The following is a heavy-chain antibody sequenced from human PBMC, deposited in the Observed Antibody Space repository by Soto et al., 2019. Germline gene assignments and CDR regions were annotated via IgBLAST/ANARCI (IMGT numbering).Heavy chain of an antibody. V-gene: IGHV4-59*08. Sequence: SETLSLTCTVSGGSISSYFWSWIRQPPGKGLEWIAYIYYSGSTNYNPSLKSRVTISIDTSKNQFSLKLSSVTAAGTAVYYCARALTRPGWSKNDYWGQGTLVTVSS. CDR1: GGSISSYF. CDR2: IYYSGST. D-gene: IGHD6-19*01. J-gene: IGHJ4*02. CDR3: ARALTRPGWSKNDY.